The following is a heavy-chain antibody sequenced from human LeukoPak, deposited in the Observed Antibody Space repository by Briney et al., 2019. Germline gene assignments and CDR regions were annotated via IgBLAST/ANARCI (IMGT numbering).Heavy chain of an antibody. CDR3: VNKNEGYMDV. CDR2: IRYDGSNK. D-gene: IGHD1-1*01. Sequence: GGSLRLSCAASGITFSSYGMHWVRQAPGKGLEWVAFIRYDGSNKYYADSVKGRFTISRDNSKNTLYLQMNSLRAEDTAVYYCVNKNEGYMDVWGKGTTVTVSS. J-gene: IGHJ6*03. V-gene: IGHV3-30*02. CDR1: GITFSSYG.